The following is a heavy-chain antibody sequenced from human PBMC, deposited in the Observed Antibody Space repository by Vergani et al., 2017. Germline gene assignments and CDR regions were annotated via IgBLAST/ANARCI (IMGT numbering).Heavy chain of an antibody. CDR1: GFTFSTYA. CDR3: VREVSYCGSTTCRNPSYVYYYHMDV. CDR2: IYYDGSKK. J-gene: IGHJ6*03. V-gene: IGHV3-33*01. D-gene: IGHD2-21*01. Sequence: QVQLVESGGGVVQPGRSLTLSCTSSGFTFSTYAMHWVRQAPGKGLEWVAIIYYDGSKKYYADSVKGRFTISRDNSRNTLDLLMSSLRAEDTAIYYCVREVSYCGSTTCRNPSYVYYYHMDVWGEGTTVTVSS.